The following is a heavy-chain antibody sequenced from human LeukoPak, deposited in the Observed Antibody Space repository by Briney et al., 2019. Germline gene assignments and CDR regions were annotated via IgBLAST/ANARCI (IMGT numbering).Heavy chain of an antibody. CDR1: GGSISSYY. D-gene: IGHD6-19*01. J-gene: IGHJ4*02. CDR2: IYYSGST. V-gene: IGHV4-59*01. CDR3: ARMVRGWYNYFDY. Sequence: SETLSLTCTVSGGSISSYYWSWIRQPPGKGLEWIWYIYYSGSTNYNPSLKSRVTISVDTSKNQFSLKLSSVTAADTAVYYCARMVRGWYNYFDYWGQGTLVTVSS.